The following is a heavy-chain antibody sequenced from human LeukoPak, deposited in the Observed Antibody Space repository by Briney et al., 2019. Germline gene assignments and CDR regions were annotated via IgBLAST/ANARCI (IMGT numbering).Heavy chain of an antibody. CDR2: IVPMLGPA. V-gene: IGHV1-69*11. CDR3: ARVSTGFNYGSESDY. J-gene: IGHJ4*02. D-gene: IGHD5-18*01. CDR1: GVTFNTFA. Sequence: SVTVSCKASGVTFNTFAVVWVRQAPAQGLEWRGIIVPMLGPANSAQRFRGRVTITADQSTSTAYMELSSLRSEDTAVYYCARVSTGFNYGSESDYWGQGALVTVTS.